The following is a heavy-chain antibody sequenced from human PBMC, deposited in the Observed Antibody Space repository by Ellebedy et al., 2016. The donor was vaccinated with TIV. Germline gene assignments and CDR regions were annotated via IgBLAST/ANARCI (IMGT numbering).Heavy chain of an antibody. D-gene: IGHD3-10*01. J-gene: IGHJ4*02. CDR2: IIPIFGTA. CDR1: GYTFTSYA. CDR3: ARGGDYYGSGSYLYY. V-gene: IGHV1-69*13. Sequence: SVKVSXXASGYTFTSYAISWVRQAPGQGLEWMGGIIPIFGTANYAQKFQGRVTITADESTSTAYMELSSLRSEDTAVYYCARGGDYYGSGSYLYYWGQGTLVTVSS.